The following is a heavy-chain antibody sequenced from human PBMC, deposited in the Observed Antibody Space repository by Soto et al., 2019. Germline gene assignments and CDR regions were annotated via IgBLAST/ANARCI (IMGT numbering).Heavy chain of an antibody. CDR1: GGSFSGYY. CDR3: AREDILTGHNWFDP. J-gene: IGHJ5*02. V-gene: IGHV4-34*01. CDR2: INHSGST. D-gene: IGHD3-9*01. Sequence: SETLSLTCAVYGGSFSGYYWSWIRQPPGKGLEWIGEINHSGSTNYNPSLKSRVTISVGTSKNQFSLKLSSVTAADTAVYYCAREDILTGHNWFDPWGQGTLVTVSS.